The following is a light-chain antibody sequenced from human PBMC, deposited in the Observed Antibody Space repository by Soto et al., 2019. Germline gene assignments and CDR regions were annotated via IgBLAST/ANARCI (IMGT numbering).Light chain of an antibody. V-gene: IGKV3-15*01. Sequence: EVVMTQSPVTLSVSPGERATLSCRASQSITTNLAWYQQKPGQAPRLLIYGASTRATGVPARFSGSGSGTQFTLTINSLQSEDFAVYYCQQYNDWPPKRTFDQGTRVDFK. CDR3: QQYNDWPPKRT. J-gene: IGKJ1*01. CDR1: QSITTN. CDR2: GAS.